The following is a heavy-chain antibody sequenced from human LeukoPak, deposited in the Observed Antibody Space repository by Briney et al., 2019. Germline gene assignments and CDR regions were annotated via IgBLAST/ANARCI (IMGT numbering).Heavy chain of an antibody. D-gene: IGHD3-10*01. CDR2: INPSGGST. J-gene: IGHJ6*03. CDR1: GYTFTNYY. CDR3: ARDRGSGSYYNPWYYYMDV. V-gene: IGHV1-46*01. Sequence: ASVKVSCKASGYTFTNYYMHWVRQASGQGLEWMGIINPSGGSTSFAQNFQGRLTMTRDMSTSTVYMELSSLRSEDTAVYYCARDRGSGSYYNPWYYYMDVWGKGTTVTVSS.